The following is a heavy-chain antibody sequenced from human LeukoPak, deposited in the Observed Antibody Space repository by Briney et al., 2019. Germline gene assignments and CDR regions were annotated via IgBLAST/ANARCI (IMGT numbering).Heavy chain of an antibody. CDR3: ASGTRDTMVRGVNMDY. D-gene: IGHD3-10*01. J-gene: IGHJ4*02. CDR2: ISAYNGNT. V-gene: IGHV1-18*01. Sequence: ASVKVSCKASGYTFTSYGISWVRQAPGQGLEWMGWISAYNGNTNYAQKLQGRVTMTTDTSTSTAYMELRSLRSDDTAVYYCASGTRDTMVRGVNMDYWGQGTLVTVSS. CDR1: GYTFTSYG.